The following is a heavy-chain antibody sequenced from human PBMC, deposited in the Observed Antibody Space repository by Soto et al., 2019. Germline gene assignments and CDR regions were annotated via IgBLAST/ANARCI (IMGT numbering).Heavy chain of an antibody. J-gene: IGHJ6*02. CDR1: GFTLSDYY. CDR2: ISSSGSTI. D-gene: IGHD3-10*01. Sequence: GSLRLSCAASGFTLSDYYMSWIRQAPGKGLEWDSYISSSGSTIYYADSVKGRFTISRDNAKNSLYLQMNSLRAEDTAVYYCARESNYGSGSYPHRYYYGMDVWGQGTTVTVSS. V-gene: IGHV3-11*01. CDR3: ARESNYGSGSYPHRYYYGMDV.